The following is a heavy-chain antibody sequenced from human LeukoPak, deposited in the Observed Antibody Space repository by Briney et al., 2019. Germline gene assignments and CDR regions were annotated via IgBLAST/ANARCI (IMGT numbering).Heavy chain of an antibody. CDR3: AREGVADDGFDY. Sequence: PSETLSLTCTVSGGSISSYYWSWIRQPPGKGLEWIGSIYYSGSTYYNPSLKSRVTISVDTSKNQFSLKLSSVTAADTAVYYCAREGVADDGFDYWGQGTLVTVSS. CDR1: GGSISSYY. D-gene: IGHD6-19*01. V-gene: IGHV4-59*12. J-gene: IGHJ4*02. CDR2: IYYSGST.